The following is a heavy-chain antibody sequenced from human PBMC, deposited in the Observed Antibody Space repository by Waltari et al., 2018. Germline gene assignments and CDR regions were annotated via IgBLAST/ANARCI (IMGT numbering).Heavy chain of an antibody. D-gene: IGHD6-13*01. V-gene: IGHV3-48*03. J-gene: IGHJ4*02. CDR3: ARDPGTSAGFDYFDY. Sequence: EVQLVESGGGLVQPGGSLRLSCVASGFTFSSYEMNWVRQAPGKGLGWVSYVSSVGSKVHHADSVKARFTIFRDNAKNSLFLQMNSLRAEDTAVYYCARDPGTSAGFDYFDYWGQGTLVTVSS. CDR2: VSSVGSKV. CDR1: GFTFSSYE.